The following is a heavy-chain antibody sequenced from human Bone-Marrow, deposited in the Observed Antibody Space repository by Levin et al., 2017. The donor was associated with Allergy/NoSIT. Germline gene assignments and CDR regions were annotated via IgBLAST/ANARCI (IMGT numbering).Heavy chain of an antibody. CDR1: GFAFSSYG. CDR2: ISYDGTNK. V-gene: IGHV3-30*03. D-gene: IGHD6-19*01. J-gene: IGHJ4*02. CDR3: ARAYSSGWTRYLDY. Sequence: GESLKISCVASGFAFSSYGTHWVRQAPGKGLEWVAAISYDGTNKYYVDSLNGRFSISRDNAKNTVYLQVNSLRGEDTAVYYCARAYSSGWTRYLDYWGQGSLVTVSS.